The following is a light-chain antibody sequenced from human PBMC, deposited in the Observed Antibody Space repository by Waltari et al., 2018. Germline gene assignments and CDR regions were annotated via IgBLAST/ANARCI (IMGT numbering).Light chain of an antibody. CDR3: QTGGHGTWV. CDR1: SGHGSNV. CDR2: VNSDGSH. V-gene: IGLV4-69*01. J-gene: IGLJ3*02. Sequence: QLVLTQSPSASASLGASVKLTCPLSSGHGSNVITWHQQQPEKGPRYLMKVNSDGSHSKGDDIPDRFSGSSSGAEHYLTISSLQSEDEADYYCQTGGHGTWVFGGGTKLTVL.